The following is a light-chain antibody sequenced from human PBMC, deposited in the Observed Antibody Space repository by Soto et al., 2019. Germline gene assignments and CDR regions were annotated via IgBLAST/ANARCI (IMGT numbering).Light chain of an antibody. CDR3: QHYGSSRA. V-gene: IGKV3-20*01. CDR1: QSDGRSF. CDR2: GGF. Sequence: ESVLTQSPGTLSLSPGDRATLSCRASQSDGRSFFAWYQQKPGQAPRLLIFGGFRRATGLPDRFSGSESGTDFPLTSRRLEPEYVVVYYCQHYGSSRAFGQGTKVEIK. J-gene: IGKJ1*01.